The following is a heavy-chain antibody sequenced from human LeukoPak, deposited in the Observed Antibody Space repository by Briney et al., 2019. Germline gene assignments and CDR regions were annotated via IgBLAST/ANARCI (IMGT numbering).Heavy chain of an antibody. CDR3: ASQPSYYYYGMDV. Sequence: PSQTLSLTCAVSGGSISSGGYSWRWIRQPPGKGLEWIGYIYHSGSTYYNPSLKSRVTISVDRSKNQFSLKLSSVTAADTAVYYCASQPSYYYYGMDVWGQGTTVTVSS. CDR1: GGSISSGGYS. V-gene: IGHV4-30-2*01. J-gene: IGHJ6*02. CDR2: IYHSGST.